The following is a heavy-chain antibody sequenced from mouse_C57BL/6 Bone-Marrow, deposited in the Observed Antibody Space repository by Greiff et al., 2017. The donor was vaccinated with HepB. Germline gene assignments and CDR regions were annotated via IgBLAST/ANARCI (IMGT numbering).Heavy chain of an antibody. D-gene: IGHD1-1*01. CDR2: IYPGSGNT. J-gene: IGHJ2*01. Sequence: VQLQQSGAELVRPGASVKLSCKASGYTFTDYYINWVKQRPGQGLEWIARIYPGSGNTYYNEKFKGKATLTAEKSSSTAYMQLSSLTSEDSAVYFCARGGGIYYYGSPLDYWGQGTTLTVSS. V-gene: IGHV1-76*01. CDR1: GYTFTDYY. CDR3: ARGGGIYYYGSPLDY.